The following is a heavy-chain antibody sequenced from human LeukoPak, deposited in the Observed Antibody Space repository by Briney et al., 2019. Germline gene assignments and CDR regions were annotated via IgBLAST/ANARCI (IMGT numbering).Heavy chain of an antibody. J-gene: IGHJ4*02. CDR1: GFSFDDYT. Sequence: GGSLRLSCAASGFSFDDYTMHWVRQVPGKGLEWVSLITRDVGYTVYADSVKGRFTISRDKSKNSLYLQMNSLRTEDTALYYCAKERLKFFDSWGQGTLVTVSS. V-gene: IGHV3-43*01. CDR2: ITRDVGYT. CDR3: AKERLKFFDS.